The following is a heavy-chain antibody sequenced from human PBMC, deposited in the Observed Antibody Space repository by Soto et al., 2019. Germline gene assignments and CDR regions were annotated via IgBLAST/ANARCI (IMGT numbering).Heavy chain of an antibody. CDR2: ISAYNGNT. Sequence: QVQLVQSGAEVKQPGASVKVSCKASGYTFTSYGISWVRQAPGQGLEWMGWISAYNGNTNYAQKLQGRVTMTTDTSTSTAYMELRSLRSDDTAVYYCARERRITMVRGVTHRYFDLWGRGTLVTVSS. CDR1: GYTFTSYG. J-gene: IGHJ2*01. V-gene: IGHV1-18*01. D-gene: IGHD3-10*01. CDR3: ARERRITMVRGVTHRYFDL.